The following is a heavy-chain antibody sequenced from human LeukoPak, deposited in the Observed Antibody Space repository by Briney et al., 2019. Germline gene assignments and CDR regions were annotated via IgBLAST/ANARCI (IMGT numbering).Heavy chain of an antibody. CDR1: GFTFRNYV. Sequence: GGSLRLSCAASGFTFRNYVIHWVRQAPGKGLEWVSVIYSGGSTYYADSVKGRFTISRDNSKNTLYLQMNSLRAEDTAVYYCARGDYYFDYWGQGTLVTVSS. V-gene: IGHV3-53*01. CDR2: IYSGGST. CDR3: ARGDYYFDY. J-gene: IGHJ4*02.